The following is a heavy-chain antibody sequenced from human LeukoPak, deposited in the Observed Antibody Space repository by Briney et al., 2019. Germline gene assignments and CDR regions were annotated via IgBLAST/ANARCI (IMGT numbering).Heavy chain of an antibody. CDR1: GGTFTSYG. CDR2: ISAYNGNT. D-gene: IGHD2-15*01. CDR3: ARDAFEEDCSGGSCESYYYYYYMDV. J-gene: IGHJ6*03. V-gene: IGHV1-18*01. Sequence: GASVKVSCKASGGTFTSYGISWVRQAPGQGLEWMGWISAYNGNTNYAQKLQGRVTMTTDTSTSTAYMELRSLRSDDTAVYYCARDAFEEDCSGGSCESYYYYYYMDVWGKGTTVTISS.